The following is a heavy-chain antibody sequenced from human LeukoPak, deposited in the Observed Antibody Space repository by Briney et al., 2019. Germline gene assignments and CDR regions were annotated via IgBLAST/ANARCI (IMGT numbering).Heavy chain of an antibody. CDR2: INASGGST. CDR3: ARAYADEVNTFDY. V-gene: IGHV1-46*01. J-gene: IGHJ4*02. D-gene: IGHD2/OR15-2a*01. CDR1: GYSFTSYY. Sequence: ASVKVSCKASGYSFTSYYMNWVRQVPGQGLEWMGIINASGGSTSYAQKFQGRLTMTRDTSTRTVYMELSSLRSEDTAVYYCARAYADEVNTFDYWGQGTLVTVSS.